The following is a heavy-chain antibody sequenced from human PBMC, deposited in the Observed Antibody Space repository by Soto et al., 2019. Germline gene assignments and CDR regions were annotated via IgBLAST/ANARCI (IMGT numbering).Heavy chain of an antibody. Sequence: QVQLQESGPGLVKPAEALSLTCTVSGGSITSSNYHLGWSRQPPGKGLEWIGTIYYSGNTYYNPSLKSRVTMSMDASKNQFSLTLSSVAVADTAVYYCSRLTNARPGDDWGQGTLVTVSS. CDR1: GGSITSSNYH. D-gene: IGHD2-2*01. CDR3: SRLTNARPGDD. J-gene: IGHJ4*02. CDR2: IYYSGNT. V-gene: IGHV4-39*01.